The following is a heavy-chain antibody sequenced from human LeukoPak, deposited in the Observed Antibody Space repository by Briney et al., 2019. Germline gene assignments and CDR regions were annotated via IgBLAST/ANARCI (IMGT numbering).Heavy chain of an antibody. D-gene: IGHD3-22*01. V-gene: IGHV3-21*04. J-gene: IGHJ4*02. CDR1: GFTFSSYS. CDR2: ISSGSDYI. CDR3: ARDSTDTSGYHYYFDS. Sequence: PGGSLRLSCAASGFTFSSYSMNWVRQAPGKGLEWVSSISSGSDYIYYADSVKGRFTISRDNAKNSLYLQMNSLTAEDTAVYYCARDSTDTSGYHYYFDSWGQGTLVTVSS.